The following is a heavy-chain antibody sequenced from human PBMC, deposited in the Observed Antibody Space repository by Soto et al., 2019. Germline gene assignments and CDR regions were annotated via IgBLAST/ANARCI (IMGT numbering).Heavy chain of an antibody. V-gene: IGHV3-21*01. J-gene: IGHJ6*02. D-gene: IGHD3-3*01. Sequence: PGESLKISCAASGFTFSSYSMNWVRQAPGKGLEWVSSISSSSSYIYYADSVKGRFTISRDNAKNSLYLQMNSLRAEDTAVYYCARGGFLEWLLYIPSPYGMDAWGQGTTVTVSS. CDR1: GFTFSSYS. CDR2: ISSSSSYI. CDR3: ARGGFLEWLLYIPSPYGMDA.